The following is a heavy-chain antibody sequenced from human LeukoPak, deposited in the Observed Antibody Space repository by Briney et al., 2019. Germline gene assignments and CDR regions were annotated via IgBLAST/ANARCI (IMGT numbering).Heavy chain of an antibody. CDR1: GGSFSGHY. D-gene: IGHD3-16*02. CDR3: ARGFPPYDYVWGSYRLYYFDY. Sequence: PSETLSLTCAVYGGSFSGHYWSWIRQPPGKGQEWMGEINHGGSTNYNPSLKSRVTISVDTSKNQFSLKLSSVTAADTAVYYCARGFPPYDYVWGSYRLYYFDYWGQGTLVTVSS. V-gene: IGHV4-34*01. J-gene: IGHJ4*02. CDR2: INHGGST.